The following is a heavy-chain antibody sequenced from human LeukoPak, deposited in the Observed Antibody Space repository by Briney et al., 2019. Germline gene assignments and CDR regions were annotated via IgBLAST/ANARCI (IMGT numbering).Heavy chain of an antibody. V-gene: IGHV3-23*01. CDR2: ISGSRGST. D-gene: IGHD3-10*01. J-gene: IGHJ1*01. Sequence: GGSLRLSCAASRFTFSNYAMSWVRQAPGKGLEWVSTISGSRGSTYYADSVRGRFTISRDNSKNTLYLQMNSLRAEDTAVYYCAKNHYYGVLGLFQNWGQGTLVTVSS. CDR3: AKNHYYGVLGLFQN. CDR1: RFTFSNYA.